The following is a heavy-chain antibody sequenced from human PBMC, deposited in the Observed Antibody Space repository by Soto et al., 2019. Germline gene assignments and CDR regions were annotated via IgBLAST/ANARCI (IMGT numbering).Heavy chain of an antibody. J-gene: IGHJ4*02. CDR1: GFTFSNYG. V-gene: IGHV3-30*18. D-gene: IGHD2-2*01. CDR2: ISYDGSNK. CDR3: AKDARYCSSTDCYTDNYFDH. Sequence: QVHLVESGGGVVQPGRSLRLSCAASGFTFSNYGMHWVRQPPGKGLEWVAVISYDGSNKYYADAVKGRFTISRDNSKNTLFLQINSLRADGTAVYYCAKDARYCSSTDCYTDNYFDHWGQGTLVTVSS.